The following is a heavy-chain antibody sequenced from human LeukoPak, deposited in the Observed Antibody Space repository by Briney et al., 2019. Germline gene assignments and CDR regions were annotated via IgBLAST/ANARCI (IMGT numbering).Heavy chain of an antibody. Sequence: ASVKVSCKASGYTFTSYGISWVRQAPGQGLEWVGWISAYNGNTNYAQKLQGRVTMTTDTSTSTAYMELRSLRSDDTAVYYCARNYYDSSGYYQGMDVWGQGTTVTVSS. CDR1: GYTFTSYG. CDR2: ISAYNGNT. J-gene: IGHJ6*02. CDR3: ARNYYDSSGYYQGMDV. D-gene: IGHD3-22*01. V-gene: IGHV1-18*01.